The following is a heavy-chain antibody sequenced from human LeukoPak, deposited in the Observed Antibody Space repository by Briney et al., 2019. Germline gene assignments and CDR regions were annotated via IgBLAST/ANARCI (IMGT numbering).Heavy chain of an antibody. CDR1: GFTFSDYY. Sequence: GGSLRLSCAASGFTFSDYYMSWIRQAPGKGLEWVSYISSSGITKYYADSMKGRFTISRDNAKNSLYLQMNSLRAEDTAVYYCARGRGNNYNYDFWGQGTLVTVSS. J-gene: IGHJ4*02. CDR2: ISSSGITK. CDR3: ARGRGNNYNYDF. V-gene: IGHV3-11*04. D-gene: IGHD5-18*01.